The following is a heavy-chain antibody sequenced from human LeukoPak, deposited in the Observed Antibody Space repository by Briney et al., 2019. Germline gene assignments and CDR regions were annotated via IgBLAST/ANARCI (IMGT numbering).Heavy chain of an antibody. CDR2: INWNGGST. Sequence: GGSLRLSCETSGFTFSSYGMHWVRQAPGKGLEWVSGINWNGGSTGYADSVKGRFTISRDNAKNSLYLQMNSLRAEDTALYYCARARLGYCSGGSCYLEYYFDYWGQGTLVTVSS. J-gene: IGHJ4*02. V-gene: IGHV3-20*04. CDR1: GFTFSSYG. CDR3: ARARLGYCSGGSCYLEYYFDY. D-gene: IGHD2-15*01.